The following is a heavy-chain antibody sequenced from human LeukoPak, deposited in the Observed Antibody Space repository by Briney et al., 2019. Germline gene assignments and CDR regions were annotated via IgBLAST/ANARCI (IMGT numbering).Heavy chain of an antibody. D-gene: IGHD5-18*01. Sequence: GGSLRLSCAASGFICNSHWMSWVRQAPGKGLEWVANIREDGSEKYYVDSVKGRFTISRDNAKNSLFLQMNSLRADDTAVYYCARDSRYSRGVGDFDYWGQGTLVIVSS. V-gene: IGHV3-7*03. CDR1: GFICNSHW. CDR2: IREDGSEK. CDR3: ARDSRYSRGVGDFDY. J-gene: IGHJ4*02.